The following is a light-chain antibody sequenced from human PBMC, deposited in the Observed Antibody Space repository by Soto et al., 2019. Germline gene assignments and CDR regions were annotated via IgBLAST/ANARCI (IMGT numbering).Light chain of an antibody. CDR1: QYVSNK. Sequence: EIVLTQSPGTLSLSPGDRATLSCRASQYVSNKVAWYQQKPGQAPRLLIYGASSRATGIADRFSGSGSGTDFTLTISRLEPEDFALYYCQQYGYSPITFGQGTRLEIK. CDR3: QQYGYSPIT. V-gene: IGKV3-20*01. CDR2: GAS. J-gene: IGKJ5*01.